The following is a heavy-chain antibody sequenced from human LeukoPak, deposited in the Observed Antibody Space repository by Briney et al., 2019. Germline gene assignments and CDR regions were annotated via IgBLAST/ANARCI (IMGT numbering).Heavy chain of an antibody. CDR3: ARPRPYDYVWGSYRTSPIDY. V-gene: IGHV4-38-2*02. J-gene: IGHJ4*02. D-gene: IGHD3-16*02. CDR2: IYHSGST. CDR1: GYAISSGYF. Sequence: SETLSLTCSVSGYAISSGYFWGWIRQPPGQGLEWIGTIYHSGSTYYNPSLKSRVTISVDTSKNQFSLKLSSVTAADTAVYYCARPRPYDYVWGSYRTSPIDYWGQGTLVTVSS.